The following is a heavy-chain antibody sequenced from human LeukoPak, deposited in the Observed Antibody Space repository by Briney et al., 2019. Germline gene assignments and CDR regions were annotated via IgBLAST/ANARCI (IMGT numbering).Heavy chain of an antibody. CDR3: AREQSGTRGWYTVDY. V-gene: IGHV3-23*01. CDR2: IRPDGDRT. Sequence: GGSLRLSCAASGFTFSTYAITWIRQGPGKGLEWVSAIRPDGDRTYYANSVRGRFTISRDNSKDTVYLQINGLRVEDTAVYYCAREQSGTRGWYTVDYWGQGTLVTVSS. D-gene: IGHD6-19*01. J-gene: IGHJ4*02. CDR1: GFTFSTYA.